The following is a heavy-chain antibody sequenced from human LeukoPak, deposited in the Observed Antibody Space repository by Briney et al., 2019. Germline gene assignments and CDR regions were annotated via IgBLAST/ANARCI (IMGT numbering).Heavy chain of an antibody. Sequence: GASVKVSCKASGYTSTSYGISWVRQAPGQGLEWMGWISAYNGNTNYAQKLQGRVTMTTDTSTSTAYMELRSLRSDDTAVYYCARSRVKWLVSFHPYHDAFDIWGQGTMVTVSS. CDR1: GYTSTSYG. D-gene: IGHD6-19*01. J-gene: IGHJ3*02. V-gene: IGHV1-18*01. CDR3: ARSRVKWLVSFHPYHDAFDI. CDR2: ISAYNGNT.